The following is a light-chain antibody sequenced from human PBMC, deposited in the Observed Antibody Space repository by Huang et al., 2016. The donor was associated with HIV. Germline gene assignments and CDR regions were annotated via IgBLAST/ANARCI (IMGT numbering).Light chain of an antibody. CDR1: QSVCNY. CDR3: QQRTNWP. Sequence: EIVLTQSPATLSMSPGEKATLSCRASQSVCNYFAWYQQKPGQAPRLLIYDASSRATGVAARFSGSGSGTDFTLTISSLEPEDFAVYFCQQRTNWPFGPGTRVDIK. V-gene: IGKV3-11*01. CDR2: DAS. J-gene: IGKJ3*01.